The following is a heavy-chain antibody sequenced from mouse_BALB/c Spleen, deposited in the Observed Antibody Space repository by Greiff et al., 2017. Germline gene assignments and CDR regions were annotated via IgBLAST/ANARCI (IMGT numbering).Heavy chain of an antibody. CDR2: ISSGGST. J-gene: IGHJ4*01. CDR1: GFTFSSYA. V-gene: IGHV5-6-5*01. Sequence: EVQVVESGGGLVKPGGSLKLSCAASGFTFSSYAMSWVRQTPEKRLEWVASISSGGSTYYPDSVKGRFTISRDNARNILYLQMSSLRSEDTAMYYCARGRYYGNLEAMDYWGQGTSVTVSS. D-gene: IGHD2-1*01. CDR3: ARGRYYGNLEAMDY.